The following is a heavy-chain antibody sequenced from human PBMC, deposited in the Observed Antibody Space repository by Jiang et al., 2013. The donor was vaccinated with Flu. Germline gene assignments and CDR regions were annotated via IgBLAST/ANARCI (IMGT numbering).Heavy chain of an antibody. J-gene: IGHJ6*02. CDR1: GYMFTSFY. D-gene: IGHD2-21*02. Sequence: GAEVKKPGASVKVSCKASGYMFTSFYMHWVRQAPGQGLEWLGIVNPSSGVTVYAQNFQGRVIMTTDTSTSTVYMELSSLRTEATAVYYCARPTVVTTDVPDGAYYGMDVWGHGTTVTVSS. CDR2: VNPSSGVT. CDR3: ARPTVVTTDVPDGAYYGMDV. V-gene: IGHV1-46*01.